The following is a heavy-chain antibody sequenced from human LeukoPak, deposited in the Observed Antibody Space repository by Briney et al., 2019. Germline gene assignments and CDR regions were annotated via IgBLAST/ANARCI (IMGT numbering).Heavy chain of an antibody. D-gene: IGHD2-15*01. CDR1: GFTFNSDT. CDR2: ISGSGSST. CDR3: ARASYCSGGICYYYY. Sequence: GGSLRLSCAASGFTFNSDTMSWVRQAPGKGLEWVSTISGSGSSTYYADSVKGRFTISRDDSKNTLYLQVNSLRAEDTAVYYCARASYCSGGICYYYYWGQGTLVTVSS. J-gene: IGHJ4*02. V-gene: IGHV3-23*01.